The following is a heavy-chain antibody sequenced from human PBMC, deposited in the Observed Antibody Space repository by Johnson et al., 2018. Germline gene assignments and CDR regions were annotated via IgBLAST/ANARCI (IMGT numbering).Heavy chain of an antibody. J-gene: IGHJ6*02. CDR3: STGVINYVFYYYGMDV. D-gene: IGHD1-7*01. CDR1: GFTFGDCA. V-gene: IGHV3-49*03. CDR2: IRSKAYGGTT. Sequence: VQLVQSGGGLVQPGRSLRLSCTPSGFTFGDCAMRWFRQAPGKGLDWVSFIRSKAYGGTTEYAASVKGRFTISRDESKSIAYLKMNSLKTEDTAVYYCSTGVINYVFYYYGMDVWGQGTTVTVSS.